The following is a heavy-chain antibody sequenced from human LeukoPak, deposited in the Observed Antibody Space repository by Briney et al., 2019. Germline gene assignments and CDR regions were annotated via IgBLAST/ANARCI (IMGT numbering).Heavy chain of an antibody. V-gene: IGHV1-8*02. J-gene: IGHJ6*02. CDR1: GGTFSSYA. Sequence: GASVKVSCKASGGTFSSYAISWVRQATGQGLEWMGWMNPNSGNTGYAQKFQGRVTMTRNTSISTAYMELSSLRSEDTAVYYCARDSPYYDFWSGYYSSYYYYYGMDVWGQGTTVTVSS. CDR2: MNPNSGNT. CDR3: ARDSPYYDFWSGYYSSYYYYYGMDV. D-gene: IGHD3-3*01.